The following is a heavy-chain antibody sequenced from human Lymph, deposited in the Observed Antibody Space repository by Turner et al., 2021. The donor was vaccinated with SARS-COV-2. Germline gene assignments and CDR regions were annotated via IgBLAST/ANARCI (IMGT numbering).Heavy chain of an antibody. D-gene: IGHD6-6*01. V-gene: IGHV3-23*01. J-gene: IGHJ5*02. CDR2: ISGSGGST. CDR1: GFTFSSYG. CDR3: ANLYSSSAAGDP. Sequence: EVPLLESGGGLVQPGGSLRLSCAASGFTFSSYGMSWVRQAPGKGLQWVSAISGSGGSTYYADSVKGRFTISRDNSKNTLYLQMNSLRAEDTAVYYCANLYSSSAAGDPWGQGTLVTVSS.